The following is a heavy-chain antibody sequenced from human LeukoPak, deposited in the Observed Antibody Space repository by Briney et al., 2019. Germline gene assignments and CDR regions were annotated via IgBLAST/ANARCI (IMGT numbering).Heavy chain of an antibody. Sequence: ASVKVSCKASGYTFTSYAMHWVRQAPGQRLEWMGWINAGNGNTKYSQEFQGRVTITRDTSASTAYMELSSLRSEDMAVYYCARVPSRRFGRSSWYWYFDYWGQGTLVTVSS. CDR2: INAGNGNT. CDR1: GYTFTSYA. D-gene: IGHD6-13*01. J-gene: IGHJ4*02. V-gene: IGHV1-3*03. CDR3: ARVPSRRFGRSSWYWYFDY.